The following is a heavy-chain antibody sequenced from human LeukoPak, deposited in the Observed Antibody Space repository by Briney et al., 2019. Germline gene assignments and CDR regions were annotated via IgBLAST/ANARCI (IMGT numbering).Heavy chain of an antibody. J-gene: IGHJ4*02. CDR2: INHSGST. CDR3: ARGLGGGNSIYFDY. V-gene: IGHV4-34*01. D-gene: IGHD4-23*01. Sequence: SETLSLTCAVYGGSFIGYYWSWIRQPPGKGLEWIGEINHSGSTNYNPSLKSRVTISIDTSKNQLSLKLTSVTAADTAVYYCARGLGGGNSIYFDYWGQGTLVTVSS. CDR1: GGSFIGYY.